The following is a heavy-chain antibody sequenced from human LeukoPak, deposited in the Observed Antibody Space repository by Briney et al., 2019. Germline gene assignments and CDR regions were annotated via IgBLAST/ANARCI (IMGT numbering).Heavy chain of an antibody. D-gene: IGHD2-15*01. CDR2: IRSKANSYAT. CDR1: GFTFSGSA. Sequence: GGSLRLSXAASGFTFSGSAMHWVRQASGKGLEWVGRIRSKANSYATAYAASVKGRFTISRDDSKNTAYLQMNSLKTEDTAVYYCTSSYCSGGSCYRRYNYYYYMDVXGKGTTVTVS. V-gene: IGHV3-73*01. CDR3: TSSYCSGGSCYRRYNYYYYMDV. J-gene: IGHJ6*03.